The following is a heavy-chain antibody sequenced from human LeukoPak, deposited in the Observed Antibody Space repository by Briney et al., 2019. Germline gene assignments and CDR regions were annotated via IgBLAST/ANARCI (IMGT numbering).Heavy chain of an antibody. Sequence: GESLKISCKGSGYRFTSYWISWVRQMPGKGLEWMVRIDPSDSYTNYSPSFQGHVTISADKSISTAYLQWSSLKASDTAMYYCARSDYSNSFDYWGQGTLVTVSS. CDR1: GYRFTSYW. CDR3: ARSDYSNSFDY. V-gene: IGHV5-10-1*01. CDR2: IDPSDSYT. D-gene: IGHD4-11*01. J-gene: IGHJ4*02.